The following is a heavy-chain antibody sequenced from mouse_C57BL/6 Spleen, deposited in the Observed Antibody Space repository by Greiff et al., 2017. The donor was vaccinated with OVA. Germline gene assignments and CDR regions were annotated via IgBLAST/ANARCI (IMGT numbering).Heavy chain of an antibody. CDR2: IDPSDSET. V-gene: IGHV1-52*01. Sequence: QVQLKQPGAELVRPGSSVKLSCKASGYTFTSYWMHWVKQRPIQGLEWIGNIDPSDSETHYNQKFKDKATLTVDKSSSTAYMQLSSLTSEDSAVYYCARDGYYEDAMDYWGQGTSVTVSS. D-gene: IGHD2-3*01. CDR3: ARDGYYEDAMDY. J-gene: IGHJ4*01. CDR1: GYTFTSYW.